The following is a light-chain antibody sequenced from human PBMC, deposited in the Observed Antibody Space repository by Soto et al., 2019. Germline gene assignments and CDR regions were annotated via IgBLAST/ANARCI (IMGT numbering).Light chain of an antibody. J-gene: IGKJ2*01. CDR2: GAS. Sequence: EIVLTQSPGTLSLSPGDRATLSCRASQSVSNDYLAWYQQKPGQAPRLLIYGASSRATGIPDRFSGSGSGTAFTLTISRLEPEDFAVYYCQHYGNSPPIYTFGQGTKLEIK. CDR3: QHYGNSPPIYT. CDR1: QSVSNDY. V-gene: IGKV3-20*01.